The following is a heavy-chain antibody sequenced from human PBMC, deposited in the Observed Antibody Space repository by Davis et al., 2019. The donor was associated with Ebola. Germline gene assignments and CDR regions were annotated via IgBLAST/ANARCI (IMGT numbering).Heavy chain of an antibody. CDR3: AKDMGLYYDFWSGYYPYYYYGMDV. CDR2: IYYNGNT. J-gene: IGHJ6*02. V-gene: IGHV4-39*02. CDR1: GGSTSSSAFY. Sequence: SETLSLTCTVSGGSTSSSAFYWGWIRQPPGKGLEWIGSIYYNGNTYDNASLRSRVTMSLDTSKNHFSLQLSSVTAADTALYYCAKDMGLYYDFWSGYYPYYYYGMDVWGQGTTVTVSS. D-gene: IGHD3-3*01.